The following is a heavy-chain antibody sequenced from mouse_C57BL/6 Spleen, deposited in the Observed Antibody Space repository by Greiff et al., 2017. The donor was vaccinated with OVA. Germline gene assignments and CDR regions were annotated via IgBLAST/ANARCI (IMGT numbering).Heavy chain of an antibody. CDR1: GYTFTSYW. CDR2: IHPNSGST. CDR3: ARSGYDGVGY. D-gene: IGHD2-2*01. Sequence: QVQLQQPGAELVKPGASVKLSCKASGYTFTSYWMHWVKQRPGQGLEWIGMIHPNSGSTNYNEKFKSKATLTVDESSSTAYMQLSSLTSEDSAVYYCARSGYDGVGYWGQGTTLTVSS. J-gene: IGHJ2*01. V-gene: IGHV1-64*01.